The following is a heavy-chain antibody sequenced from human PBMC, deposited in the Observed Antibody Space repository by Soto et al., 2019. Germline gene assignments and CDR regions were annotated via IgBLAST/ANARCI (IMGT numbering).Heavy chain of an antibody. V-gene: IGHV2-5*01. CDR3: AYSRADHYDYGDYTNGWCDP. CDR1: GFSLSTSGVG. J-gene: IGHJ5*02. D-gene: IGHD4-17*01. CDR2: IYWHDDK. Sequence: QITLKESGPTLVKPTQTLTLTCTFSGFSLSTSGVGVGWIRQPPAKALEWLALIYWHDDKRYSPSLKGRLTITKDTSKNQVVITMTNMDPVDTATYYCAYSRADHYDYGDYTNGWCDPWGQGTLVTVSS.